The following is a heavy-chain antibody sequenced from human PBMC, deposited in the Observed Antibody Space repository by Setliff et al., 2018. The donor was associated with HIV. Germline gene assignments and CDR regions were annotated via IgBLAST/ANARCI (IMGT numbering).Heavy chain of an antibody. CDR3: AREDVGGLYHLQSGGWPPQSHYYYYYMDV. CDR2: INTGNGNT. V-gene: IGHV1-3*04. J-gene: IGHJ6*03. CDR1: GYTFSQYP. D-gene: IGHD2-2*01. Sequence: GASVKVSCKASGYTFSQYPMHWVRQAPGQRPEWMGWINTGNGNTKYSQIFRDRVTITADTSARIVYMELSSLRSDDTAVYYCAREDVGGLYHLQSGGWPPQSHYYYYYMDVWGKGTTVTVSS.